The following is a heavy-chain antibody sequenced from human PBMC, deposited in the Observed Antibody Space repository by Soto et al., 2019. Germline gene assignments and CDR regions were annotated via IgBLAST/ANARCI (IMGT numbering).Heavy chain of an antibody. V-gene: IGHV3-7*01. Sequence: GGSLRLSCAASGFNFHWYWMSWVRQAPGKGLEWLATIKTDASVKKYVDSVKGRFTMSRENAKNSVYLQMDSLRAEDTPVYYCARDSGYGAGNSVNHYIGYWGHGALVTVSS. CDR2: IKTDASVK. CDR3: ARDSGYGAGNSVNHYIGY. D-gene: IGHD3-10*01. CDR1: GFNFHWYW. J-gene: IGHJ4*01.